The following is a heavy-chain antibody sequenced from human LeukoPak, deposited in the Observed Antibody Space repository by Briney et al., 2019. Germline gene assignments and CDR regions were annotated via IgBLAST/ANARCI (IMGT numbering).Heavy chain of an antibody. CDR2: IYYSGYT. CDR3: ARTTMVRGTYYMDV. V-gene: IGHV4-59*01. J-gene: IGHJ6*03. Sequence: SETLSLTCSVSGGSISNYYWSWIRQSPGKGPEWIGYIYYSGYTNYNPSLKSRVTISVDTSKNQFSLKLSSVTAADTAVYYCARTTMVRGTYYMDVWGKGTTVTISS. CDR1: GGSISNYY. D-gene: IGHD3-10*01.